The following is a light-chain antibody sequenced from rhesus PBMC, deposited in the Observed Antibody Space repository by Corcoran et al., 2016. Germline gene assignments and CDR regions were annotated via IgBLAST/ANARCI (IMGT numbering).Light chain of an antibody. J-gene: IGKJ1*01. V-gene: IGKV1-69*01. CDR2: RAS. CDR1: QGISNW. Sequence: DIQMTQSPSSLSASVGDRVTITCRASQGISNWFAWYQQKPGKAPKLLIYRASNLETGVPSRFSGSGTGTDFTLPISSLQPEDIATYYCQQRDNSPWTFGQGTKVEIK. CDR3: QQRDNSPWT.